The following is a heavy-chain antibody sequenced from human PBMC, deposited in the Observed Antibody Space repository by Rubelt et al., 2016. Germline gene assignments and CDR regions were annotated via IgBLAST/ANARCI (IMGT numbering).Heavy chain of an antibody. J-gene: IGHJ3*02. CDR2: ISGSGGST. CDR1: GFTFSSYA. Sequence: SGFTFSSYAMSWVRQAPGKGLEWVSGISGSGGSTHHADSVKGRFTISRDNAKNSLYLQMNSLRAEDTAVYYCAREVYCGGDCYSEDAFDIWGQGTMVTVSS. V-gene: IGHV3-23*01. CDR3: AREVYCGGDCYSEDAFDI. D-gene: IGHD2-21*02.